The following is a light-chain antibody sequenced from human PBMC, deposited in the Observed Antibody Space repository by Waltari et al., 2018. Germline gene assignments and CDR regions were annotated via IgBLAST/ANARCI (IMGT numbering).Light chain of an antibody. V-gene: IGLV2-23*03. J-gene: IGLJ2*01. CDR1: SSDLGSLNL. Sequence: QSALTQPASVSGSPGQSITISCTGTSSDLGSLNLLSRYQQHPGKAPQLMIYEGSKRPSGVSNRFSGSKSGNTASLRISGLQAEDEADYYCCSYAGSSTFEVFGGGTKLTVL. CDR3: CSYAGSSTFEV. CDR2: EGS.